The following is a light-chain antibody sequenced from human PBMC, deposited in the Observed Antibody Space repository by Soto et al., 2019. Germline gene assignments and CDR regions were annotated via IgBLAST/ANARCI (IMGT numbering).Light chain of an antibody. CDR1: QGISSY. CDR2: GAS. Sequence: DIQLTQSPFFLSASVGDRVTITCRASQGISSYLVWYQQKAGTAPKSLIHGASNRATGIPDRFSGSGSGTDFTLTITRLEPEDFAVYYCQQYGGSPRTFGQGTKVDIK. CDR3: QQYGGSPRT. J-gene: IGKJ1*01. V-gene: IGKV1-9*01.